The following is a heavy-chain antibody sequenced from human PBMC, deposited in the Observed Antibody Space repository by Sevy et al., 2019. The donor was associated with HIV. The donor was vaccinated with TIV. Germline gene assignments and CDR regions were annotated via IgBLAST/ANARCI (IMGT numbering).Heavy chain of an antibody. Sequence: GGSLRLSCAASGFTFSSYAMTWVRQAPGKGLEWVSGISGGGSSTYYADSVKGRFTISRDNSKNTLYLQMNSLRAEDTAVYYCAGDQEYYDFWSGYSWARMSSWGQGTLVTVSS. CDR3: AGDQEYYDFWSGYSWARMSS. CDR2: ISGGGSST. V-gene: IGHV3-23*01. J-gene: IGHJ5*02. CDR1: GFTFSSYA. D-gene: IGHD3-3*01.